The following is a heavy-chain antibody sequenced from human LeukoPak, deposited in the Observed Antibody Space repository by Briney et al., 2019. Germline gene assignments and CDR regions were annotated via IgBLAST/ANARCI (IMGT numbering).Heavy chain of an antibody. V-gene: IGHV4-34*01. Sequence: SETLSLTCAVYGWSFSGYYWSWIRQPPGKGLEWIGEINNSGSTNYNPSLKSRVTITLETSKKQFFLMLISVTAADAAVFYCLRGRCPGRSILMSMITFGGAYFDYWGQGTLVTVSS. CDR2: INNSGST. D-gene: IGHD3-16*01. CDR3: LRGRCPGRSILMSMITFGGAYFDY. J-gene: IGHJ4*02. CDR1: GWSFSGYY.